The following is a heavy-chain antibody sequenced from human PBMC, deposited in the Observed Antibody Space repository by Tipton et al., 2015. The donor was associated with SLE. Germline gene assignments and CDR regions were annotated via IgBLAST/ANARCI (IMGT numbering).Heavy chain of an antibody. CDR2: ISGSGGST. V-gene: IGHV3-23*01. CDR1: GFTFSSYA. D-gene: IGHD6-19*01. J-gene: IGHJ6*02. Sequence: GSLRLSCAASGFTFSSYAMSWVRQAPGKGLEWVSAISGSGGSTYYADSVKGRFTISRDNSKNTLYLQMNSLRAEDTAVYYCANIAVAGTGHYGMDVWGQGTTVTVSS. CDR3: ANIAVAGTGHYGMDV.